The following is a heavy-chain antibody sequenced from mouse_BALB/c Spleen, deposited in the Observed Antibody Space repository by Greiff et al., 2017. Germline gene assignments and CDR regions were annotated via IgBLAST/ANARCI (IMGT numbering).Heavy chain of an antibody. Sequence: EVQLQQSGAELVKPGASVKLSCKASGFNFNDTYMHWVKQRPEQGLEWIGRIDPSNGNTNYDPKFQGKATITADTSSNTAYLQLSSLTSEDTAVYYCARGCYDTAFDYWGQGTTVTVSS. CDR2: IDPSNGNT. D-gene: IGHD1-1*02. J-gene: IGHJ2*01. CDR1: GFNFNDTY. CDR3: ARGCYDTAFDY. V-gene: IGHV14-3*02.